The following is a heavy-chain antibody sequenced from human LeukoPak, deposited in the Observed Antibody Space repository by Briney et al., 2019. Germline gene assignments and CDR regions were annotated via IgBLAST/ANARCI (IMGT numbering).Heavy chain of an antibody. CDR3: AKDQIGASSGYFLNWFDP. V-gene: IGHV3-43*02. Sequence: PGGSLRLSCAASGFTFYDYAMHWVRQAPGKGLEWVSLISGDGGSTYYADSVKGRFTISRDNSKNSLYLNMNSLRTEDTALYYCAKDQIGASSGYFLNWFDPWGQGTLVTVSS. CDR2: ISGDGGST. J-gene: IGHJ5*02. CDR1: GFTFYDYA. D-gene: IGHD3-22*01.